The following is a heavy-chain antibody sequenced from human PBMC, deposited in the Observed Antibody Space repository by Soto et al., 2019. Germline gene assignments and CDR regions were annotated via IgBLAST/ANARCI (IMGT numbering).Heavy chain of an antibody. Sequence: ASVKVSCKASGGTFSSYAISWVRQAPGQGLEWMGIINPSGGSTSYAQKFQGRVTMTRDTSTSTVYMELSSLRSEDTAVYYCARAPWQQQLYYGMDVWGQGTTVTVSS. CDR1: GGTFSSYA. CDR2: INPSGGST. D-gene: IGHD6-13*01. CDR3: ARAPWQQQLYYGMDV. V-gene: IGHV1-46*01. J-gene: IGHJ6*02.